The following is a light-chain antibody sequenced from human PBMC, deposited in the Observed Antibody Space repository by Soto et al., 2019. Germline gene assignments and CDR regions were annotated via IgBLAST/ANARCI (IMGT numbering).Light chain of an antibody. CDR3: QQYNNWPWT. J-gene: IGKJ1*01. CDR1: RVMNNT. V-gene: IGKV3-15*01. CDR2: GAS. Sequence: EIEMTQSPGTLCVSLGGRATLSCRTKRVMNNTLAWYQQKPGQAPRLLIYGASKRATGFPARFSGSGSGTDFTLTISSLQSEDFAVYYCQQYNNWPWTFGQGTKVDIK.